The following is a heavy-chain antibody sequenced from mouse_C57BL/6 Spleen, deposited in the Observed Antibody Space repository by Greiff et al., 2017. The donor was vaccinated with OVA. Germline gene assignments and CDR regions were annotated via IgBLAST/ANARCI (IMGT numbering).Heavy chain of an antibody. J-gene: IGHJ1*03. CDR2: INYDGSST. V-gene: IGHV5-16*01. CDR3: ARSDGYYVGNWYFDV. Sequence: EVKLVESEGGLVQPGSSMKLSCTASGFTFSDYYMAWVRQVPEKGLEWVANINYDGSSTYYLDSLKSRFIISRDNAKNILYLQMSSLKSEDTATYYCARSDGYYVGNWYFDVWGTGTTVTVSS. D-gene: IGHD2-3*01. CDR1: GFTFSDYY.